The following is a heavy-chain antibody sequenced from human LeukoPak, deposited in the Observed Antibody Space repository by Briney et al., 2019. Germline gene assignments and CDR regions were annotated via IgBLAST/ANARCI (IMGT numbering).Heavy chain of an antibody. Sequence: GESLRISCKGSGYSFTTYWISWVRQLPGKGLEWMGRIDPSDSYTNYSPSFQGHVTISADKSFSTAYLQWTSLKASDTAMYYCARHAKAYGSSCDYWGQGTLVTVSS. CDR1: GYSFTTYW. D-gene: IGHD6-13*01. CDR3: ARHAKAYGSSCDY. CDR2: IDPSDSYT. V-gene: IGHV5-10-1*01. J-gene: IGHJ4*02.